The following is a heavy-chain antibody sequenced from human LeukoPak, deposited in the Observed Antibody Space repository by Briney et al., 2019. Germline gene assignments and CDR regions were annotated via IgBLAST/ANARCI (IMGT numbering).Heavy chain of an antibody. D-gene: IGHD3-3*01. Sequence: SDTLSLTCTVSGGSISDYWSWIRQAPGKGLEWIGHMSYSGSTNYNPSLRSRVTMSLDTSKNQFSLKLSSVTAADTAVYYCARNHDFWSGHYYYYMDVWGKGTTVTVSS. CDR1: GGSISDY. J-gene: IGHJ6*03. CDR3: ARNHDFWSGHYYYYMDV. V-gene: IGHV4-59*01. CDR2: MSYSGST.